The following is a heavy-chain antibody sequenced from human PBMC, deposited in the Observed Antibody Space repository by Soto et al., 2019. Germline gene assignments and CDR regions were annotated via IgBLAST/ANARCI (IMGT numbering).Heavy chain of an antibody. CDR3: AKDSGEPHDPPLYNWFDP. CDR2: IAYTGSPI. V-gene: IGHV3-30*18. Sequence: ALRLCCVASGFTFSRSAMNLARQAAGGGLEWGAVIAYTGSPIFYSDSVKGRFSISRDNSTNTVSLQMNNLRPEDTAVYYCAKDSGEPHDPPLYNWFDPWGLGTLVTVS. CDR1: GFTFSRSA. D-gene: IGHD3-10*01. J-gene: IGHJ5*02.